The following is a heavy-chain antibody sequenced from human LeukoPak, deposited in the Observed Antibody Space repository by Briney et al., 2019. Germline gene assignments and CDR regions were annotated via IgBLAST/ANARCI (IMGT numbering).Heavy chain of an antibody. CDR3: ARGYGDYAY. CDR2: INPSGGST. J-gene: IGHJ4*02. Sequence: GASVKISCKASGYTFSNYYMHWVRQAPGQGLEWMGIINPSGGSTTYAQKFQGRVTMTRDTSTSTVYMELSSLRSEDTAVYYCARGYGDYAYWGQGTLVTVSS. V-gene: IGHV1-46*01. D-gene: IGHD4-17*01. CDR1: GYTFSNYY.